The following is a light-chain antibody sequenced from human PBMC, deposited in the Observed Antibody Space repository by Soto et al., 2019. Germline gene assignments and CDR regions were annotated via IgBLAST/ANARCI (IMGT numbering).Light chain of an antibody. Sequence: EIVMTQSPATLSVSPGESVTLSCRASLTRNNNIACNQHKPGQAPRLLIFGASSRATGVPGRFSGSGFGTEFTLSISSLQSEDFAVYYCQQYNERPPWTFGQGTTVEMK. CDR2: GAS. CDR3: QQYNERPPWT. CDR1: LTRNNN. J-gene: IGKJ1*01. V-gene: IGKV3-15*01.